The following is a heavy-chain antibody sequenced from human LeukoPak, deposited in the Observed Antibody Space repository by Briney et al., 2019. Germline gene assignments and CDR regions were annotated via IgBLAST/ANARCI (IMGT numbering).Heavy chain of an antibody. Sequence: GGSLRLSCAASGFSLSTYWMAWVRQAPGKGLEWVANIKQDGSEKYYVDSLKGRFTISRDNTKNSLYLQMDSLRAEDTAIYYCAREVGTPAVRSAFDLWGQGTVLTVSS. CDR2: IKQDGSEK. D-gene: IGHD2-15*01. V-gene: IGHV3-7*01. CDR1: GFSLSTYW. J-gene: IGHJ3*01. CDR3: AREVGTPAVRSAFDL.